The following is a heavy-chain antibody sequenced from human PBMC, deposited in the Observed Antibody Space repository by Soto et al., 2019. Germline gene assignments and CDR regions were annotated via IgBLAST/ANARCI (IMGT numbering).Heavy chain of an antibody. CDR1: GFTFSSYA. D-gene: IGHD2-2*01. CDR3: AMLGYCSSTSCYHFGY. V-gene: IGHV3-30-3*01. CDR2: ISYDGSNK. J-gene: IGHJ4*02. Sequence: PGWSLRLSCAAAGFTFSSYAMHWVRQAPGKGLEWVAVISYDGSNKYYADSVKGRFTISRDNSKNTLYLQMNSLRAEDTAVYYCAMLGYCSSTSCYHFGYWGQGTLVTASS.